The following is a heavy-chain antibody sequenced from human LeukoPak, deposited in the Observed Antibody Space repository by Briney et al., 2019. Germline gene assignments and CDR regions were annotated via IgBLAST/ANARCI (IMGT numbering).Heavy chain of an antibody. CDR2: IYYSGST. V-gene: IGHV4-30-4*08. CDR1: GGSISSGDYY. D-gene: IGHD6-19*01. Sequence: SETLSLTCTVSGGSISSGDYYWSWIRQPPGKGMEWIGYIYYSGSTYYNPSLKSRVTISVDTSKNQFSLKLSSVTAADTAVYYCARGPPEWLAFDYWGQGTLVTVSS. CDR3: ARGPPEWLAFDY. J-gene: IGHJ4*02.